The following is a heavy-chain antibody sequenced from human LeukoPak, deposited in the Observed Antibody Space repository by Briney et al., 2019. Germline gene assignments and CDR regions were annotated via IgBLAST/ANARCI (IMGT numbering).Heavy chain of an antibody. CDR3: ARERRSSSPGEQQLVRAFDI. J-gene: IGHJ3*02. Sequence: ASVKVSCKVSGYTFTNYAMNWVRQAPGQGLEWMGWINTNTGNPTYAQGFTGRFVFSLDTSVSTAYLQISSLKAEDTAMYYCARERRSSSPGEQQLVRAFDIWGQGTMVTVSS. V-gene: IGHV7-4-1*02. CDR2: INTNTGNP. D-gene: IGHD6-13*01. CDR1: GYTFTNYA.